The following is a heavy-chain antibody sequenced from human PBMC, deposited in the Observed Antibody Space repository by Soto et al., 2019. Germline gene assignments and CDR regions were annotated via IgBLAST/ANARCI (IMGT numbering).Heavy chain of an antibody. D-gene: IGHD3-3*01. Sequence: PGESLKISWKASGYSITSYWIAWVRQMPGQGLEWMGIIFPDDSDTRYSPSFQGQVTISADKSISTAYVQWSSLKASDTAMYYCTRGGVATRTFDYWGQGTLVTVSS. J-gene: IGHJ4*02. CDR3: TRGGVATRTFDY. CDR2: IFPDDSDT. CDR1: GYSITSYW. V-gene: IGHV5-51*01.